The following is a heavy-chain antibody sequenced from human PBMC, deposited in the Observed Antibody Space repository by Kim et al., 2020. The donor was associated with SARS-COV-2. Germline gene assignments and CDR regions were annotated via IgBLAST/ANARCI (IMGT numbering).Heavy chain of an antibody. V-gene: IGHV1-69*13. D-gene: IGHD3-22*01. J-gene: IGHJ5*02. CDR2: IIPIFGTA. CDR1: GGTFSSYA. Sequence: SVKVSCKASGGTFSSYAISWVRQAPGQGLEWMGGIIPIFGTANYAQKFQGRVTITADESTSTAYMELSSLRSEDTAVYYCAAWYYDSSGYDPNWFDPWGQGTLVTVSS. CDR3: AAWYYDSSGYDPNWFDP.